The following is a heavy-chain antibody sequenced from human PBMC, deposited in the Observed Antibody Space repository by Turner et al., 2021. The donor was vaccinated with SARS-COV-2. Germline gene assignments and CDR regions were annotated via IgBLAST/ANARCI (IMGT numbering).Heavy chain of an antibody. V-gene: IGHV1-69*06. CDR1: GGTFRRYA. D-gene: IGHD3-22*01. CDR3: AGGYYESSSFSCYYLYNMDV. J-gene: IGHJ6*03. Sequence: QVQLVQSGAEVKTPGSSVKVSCTATGGTFRRYAISWVRQAPGQGLEWMGRIIPLLGTANYARGFQGRVTITADKSTSTAFMELTSLTSDDTAVYYCAGGYYESSSFSCYYLYNMDVWGKGTTVTVS. CDR2: IIPLLGTA.